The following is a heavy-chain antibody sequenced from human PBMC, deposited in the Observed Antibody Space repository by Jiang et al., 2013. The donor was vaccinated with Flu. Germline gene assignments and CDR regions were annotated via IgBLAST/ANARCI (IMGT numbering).Heavy chain of an antibody. Sequence: SGSGLVKPSGTLSLTCAVSGGSISNTNWWSWVRQPPGKGLEWIGEINQSGGTNYNASLKSRVIISLDKSTNQFSLKLSSVTAADTAIYYCARSGLAFCTGDYWGQGTLVIVSS. D-gene: IGHD3-3*02. V-gene: IGHV4-4*02. CDR1: GGSISNTNW. CDR3: ARSGLAFCTGDY. J-gene: IGHJ4*02. CDR2: INQSGGT.